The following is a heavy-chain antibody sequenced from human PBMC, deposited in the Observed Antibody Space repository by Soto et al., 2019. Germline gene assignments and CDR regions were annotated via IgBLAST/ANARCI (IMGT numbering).Heavy chain of an antibody. J-gene: IGHJ3*02. V-gene: IGHV1-69*01. CDR1: GGTVSSHA. Sequence: QVQLVQSGPEVRKSGSSVRVSCKATGGTVSSHAVSWVRLAPGQGLEWIGGIIPMFGTPPYAQKFQGGVTISAYESTSTVFLDLSLLRSEDTAVYYRGKSRIMAEFNAYGGNYHVFDIWGQGTMVTVSS. D-gene: IGHD4-4*01. CDR3: GKSRIMAEFNAYGGNYHVFDI. CDR2: IIPMFGTP.